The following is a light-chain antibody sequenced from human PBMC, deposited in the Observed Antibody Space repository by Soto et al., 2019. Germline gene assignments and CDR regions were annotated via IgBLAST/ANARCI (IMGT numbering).Light chain of an antibody. V-gene: IGLV1-40*01. CDR3: LSYDSSLSAWV. Sequence: QSVLTQPPSVSGAPGQRVTFSCTGSSSNIGAGSDIHWYQHLPGTAPKLLISGNNNRPSGVPDRFSGSKSGTSASLAITGLQAEDEGDYYCLSYDSSLSAWVFGGGTQLTVL. CDR2: GNN. J-gene: IGLJ3*02. CDR1: SSNIGAGSD.